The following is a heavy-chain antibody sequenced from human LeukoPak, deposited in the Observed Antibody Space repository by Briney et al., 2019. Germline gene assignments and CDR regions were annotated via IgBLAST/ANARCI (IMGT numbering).Heavy chain of an antibody. CDR2: IIPIFGTA. V-gene: IGHV1-69*13. CDR1: GYTFTSHG. CDR3: ARDPRIAAHGGYYMDV. D-gene: IGHD6-6*01. Sequence: ASVKVSCKASGYTFTSHGITWVRQAPGQGLEWMGGIIPIFGTANYAQKFQGRVTITADESTSTAYMELSSLRSEDTAVYYCARDPRIAAHGGYYMDVWGKGTTVTVSS. J-gene: IGHJ6*03.